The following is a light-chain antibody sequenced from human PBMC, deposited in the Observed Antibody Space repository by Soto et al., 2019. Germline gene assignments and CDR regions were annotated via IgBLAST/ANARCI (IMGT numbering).Light chain of an antibody. CDR3: QQTYITPIT. J-gene: IGKJ5*01. Sequence: DIEMTQSPSSLSASVGDRVTISCRTSQTINNNLNWYQQRTGKAPKLLIYASSSLLSGVPPRFSGSGSGTDFTLTISSLQPEDFATYFFQQTYITPITFGQGTRLDIK. CDR2: ASS. CDR1: QTINNN. V-gene: IGKV1-39*01.